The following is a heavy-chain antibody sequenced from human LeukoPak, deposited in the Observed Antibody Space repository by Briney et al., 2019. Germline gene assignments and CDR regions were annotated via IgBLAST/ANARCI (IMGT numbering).Heavy chain of an antibody. CDR2: INHSGGT. CDR3: ARNYGGNVDY. V-gene: IGHV4-34*01. CDR1: GGSFSGYY. Sequence: SETLSLTCAVYGGSFSGYYWSWIRQPPGKGLEWIWEINHSGGTNYNPSLKSRVTISVDTSKNQFSLKLSSVTAADTAVYYCARNYGGNVDYWGQRTLVTVSS. D-gene: IGHD4-17*01. J-gene: IGHJ4*02.